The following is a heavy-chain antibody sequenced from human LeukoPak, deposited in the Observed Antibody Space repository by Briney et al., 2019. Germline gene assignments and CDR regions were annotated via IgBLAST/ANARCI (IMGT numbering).Heavy chain of an antibody. Sequence: SETLSLTCAVSGYSISSGYYWGWIRQPPGKGLEWIGNIYHSGSTYYNPSLKSRVTILVDTSKNQFSLKLGSVTAADTAVYYCARLHAGSSTSKYFDYWGQGSLVTVSS. CDR2: IYHSGST. CDR1: GYSISSGYY. D-gene: IGHD3-10*01. J-gene: IGHJ4*02. V-gene: IGHV4-38-2*01. CDR3: ARLHAGSSTSKYFDY.